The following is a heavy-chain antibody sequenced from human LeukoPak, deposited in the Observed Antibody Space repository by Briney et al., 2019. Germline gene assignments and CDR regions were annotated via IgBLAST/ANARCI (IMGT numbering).Heavy chain of an antibody. J-gene: IGHJ3*02. CDR3: ARGLFLSGYLDAFDI. D-gene: IGHD3-22*01. V-gene: IGHV3-74*01. CDR2: INSDGSST. Sequence: GGSLRLSCAASGFTFSSYWMHWVRQAPGEGLVWVSRINSDGSSTSYADSVKGRCTISRDNSKNTLYLQMNSLRVEDTAVYYCARGLFLSGYLDAFDIWGQGTVVTVSS. CDR1: GFTFSSYW.